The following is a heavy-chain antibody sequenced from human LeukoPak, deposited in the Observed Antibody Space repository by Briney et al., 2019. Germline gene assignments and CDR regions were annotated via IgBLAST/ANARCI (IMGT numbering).Heavy chain of an antibody. CDR3: AKDIVTGRFDP. Sequence: GGSLRLSCAASGFTFSRYGMHWVRQAPGKGLEWVTAISYDGSNKYYADSVKGRFTISRDNSKNTLYLQMNSLRAEDTAVYYCAKDIVTGRFDPWGQGTLVTVSS. CDR2: ISYDGSNK. J-gene: IGHJ5*02. D-gene: IGHD1-14*01. CDR1: GFTFSRYG. V-gene: IGHV3-30*04.